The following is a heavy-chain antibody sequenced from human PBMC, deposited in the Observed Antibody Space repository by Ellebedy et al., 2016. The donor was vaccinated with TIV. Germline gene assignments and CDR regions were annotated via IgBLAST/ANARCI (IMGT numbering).Heavy chain of an antibody. J-gene: IGHJ2*01. CDR1: GFTFDDYA. D-gene: IGHD7-27*01. V-gene: IGHV3-9*01. CDR3: ARGKLGIGGWYFDL. CDR2: ISWNSGSI. Sequence: SLKISXAASGFTFDDYAMHWVRQAPGKGLEWVSGISWNSGSIGYADSVKGRFTISRDNAKNSLYLQMNSLRAEDTAVYYCARGKLGIGGWYFDLWGRGTLVTVSS.